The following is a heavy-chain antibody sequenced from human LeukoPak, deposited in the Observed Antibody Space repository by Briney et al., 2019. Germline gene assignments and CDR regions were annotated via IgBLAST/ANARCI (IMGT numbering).Heavy chain of an antibody. V-gene: IGHV1-2*02. D-gene: IGHD6-13*01. J-gene: IGHJ4*02. CDR2: INPNSGGT. CDR3: ARGYSSSWSFDY. CDR1: GYTFTGYY. Sequence: ASVKVSCKASGYTFTGYYMHWVRQAPGQGLEWMGWINPNSGGTNYAQKFQGRVTMTRDTSISTAYMELSRLRSDDRAVYYCARGYSSSWSFDYWGQGTLVTVSS.